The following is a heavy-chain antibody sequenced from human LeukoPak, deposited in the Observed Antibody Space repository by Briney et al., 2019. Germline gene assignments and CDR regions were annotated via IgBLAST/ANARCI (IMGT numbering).Heavy chain of an antibody. J-gene: IGHJ4*02. CDR3: ARDKGTGWSPIDY. Sequence: ASVKVSCKASGYTFSGYYIHWVRQAPGQGLEWMGWINPNRGGTTYAQKFQGRVTMTRDTSISTAYMELSSLISDDTAVYFCARDKGTGWSPIDYWGQGTLVTVSS. V-gene: IGHV1-2*02. D-gene: IGHD6-19*01. CDR2: INPNRGGT. CDR1: GYTFSGYY.